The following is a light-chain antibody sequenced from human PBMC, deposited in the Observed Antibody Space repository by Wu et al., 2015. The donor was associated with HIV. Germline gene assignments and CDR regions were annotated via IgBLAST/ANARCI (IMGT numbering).Light chain of an antibody. V-gene: IGKV1D-13*01. CDR2: AAS. CDR1: QSISSD. CDR3: QQFNNYPRT. Sequence: IQMTQSPSSLSASVGDRVTITCRASQSISSDLKWYQQKPGAAPQLLIYAASSLQSGVPSRFSGSGSGTDFTLTISSLQPEDFATYYCQQFNNYPRTFGQGTKVEIK. J-gene: IGKJ1*01.